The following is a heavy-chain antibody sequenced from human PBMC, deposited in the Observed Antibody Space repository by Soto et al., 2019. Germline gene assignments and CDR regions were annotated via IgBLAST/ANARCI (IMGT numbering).Heavy chain of an antibody. V-gene: IGHV1-8*01. CDR1: GYSFSDYD. Sequence: ASVKVSCKASGYSFSDYDINWVRQATGQGPEWMGWMNPNSGNTGYAQKFQGRVTISADKSISTAYLQWSSLKASDTAMYYCARRQDYYDSSGYFDYWGQGTLVTVSS. CDR3: ARRQDYYDSSGYFDY. D-gene: IGHD3-22*01. CDR2: MNPNSGNT. J-gene: IGHJ4*02.